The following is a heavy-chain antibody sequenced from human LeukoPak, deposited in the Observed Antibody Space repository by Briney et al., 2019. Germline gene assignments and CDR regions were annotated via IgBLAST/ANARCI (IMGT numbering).Heavy chain of an antibody. CDR3: AARPPIVVAGPFDY. CDR1: VSTFATYG. J-gene: IGHJ4*02. D-gene: IGHD6-19*01. V-gene: IGHV3-33*01. Sequence: GGSLRLSCAASVSTFATYGMRWVRQAPGKGPEWVAVIWYDGSNKYYADSVKGRFTISRDTSKNTLYLQMSSVRAVDTPVYYCAARPPIVVAGPFDYWGQGTLVTVSS. CDR2: IWYDGSNK.